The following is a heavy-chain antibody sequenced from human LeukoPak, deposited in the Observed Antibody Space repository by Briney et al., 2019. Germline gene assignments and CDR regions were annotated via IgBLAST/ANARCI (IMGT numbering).Heavy chain of an antibody. Sequence: PSETLSLTCTVSGGSISSSSYYWGWIRQPPGNGLEWIGSIYYSGSTYYNPSLKSRVTISVDTSKNQFSLKLGSVTAADTAVYYCARVPTYYYDSSGYFWGQGTLVTVPS. CDR2: IYYSGST. V-gene: IGHV4-39*07. D-gene: IGHD3-22*01. J-gene: IGHJ4*02. CDR1: GGSISSSSYY. CDR3: ARVPTYYYDSSGYF.